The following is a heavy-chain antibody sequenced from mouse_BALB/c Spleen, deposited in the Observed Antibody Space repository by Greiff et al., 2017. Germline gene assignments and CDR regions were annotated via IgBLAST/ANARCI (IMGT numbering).Heavy chain of an antibody. CDR1: GFTFSSYA. CDR3: ARAEDYYGSSWGDY. D-gene: IGHD1-1*01. J-gene: IGHJ2*01. Sequence: EVKLVESGGGLVKPGGSLKLSCAASGFTFSSYAMSWVRQTPEKRLEWVASISSGGSTYYPDSVKGRFTISRDNARNILYLQMSSLRSEDTAMYYCARAEDYYGSSWGDYWGQGTTLTVSS. CDR2: ISSGGST. V-gene: IGHV5-6-5*01.